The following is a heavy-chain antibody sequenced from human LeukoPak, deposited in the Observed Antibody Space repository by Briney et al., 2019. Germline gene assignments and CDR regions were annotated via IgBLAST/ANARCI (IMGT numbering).Heavy chain of an antibody. J-gene: IGHJ3*02. CDR3: AREIFNGFDI. CDR1: GFTFRSYA. V-gene: IGHV3-30-3*01. CDR2: ISYDGSNK. Sequence: PGGSLRLSCAGSGFTFRSYAMHWVRQAPGKGLEWVAVISYDGSNKYYADSVKGRFTISRDNSKNTLFLQMNSLRAEDTAVYYCAREIFNGFDIWGQGTMVTVSS.